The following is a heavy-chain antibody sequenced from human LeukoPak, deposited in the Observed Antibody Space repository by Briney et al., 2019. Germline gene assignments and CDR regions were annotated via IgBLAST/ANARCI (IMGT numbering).Heavy chain of an antibody. CDR2: INHSGST. Sequence: SETLSLTCAVYGGSFSGYYWSWIRQPPGKGLEWIGEINHSGSTNYNPSLKSRVTISVDTSKNQFSLKLSSVTAADTAVYYCAREVMYSSSWFFDYWGQGTLVTVSS. CDR1: GGSFSGYY. CDR3: AREVMYSSSWFFDY. J-gene: IGHJ4*02. D-gene: IGHD6-13*01. V-gene: IGHV4-34*01.